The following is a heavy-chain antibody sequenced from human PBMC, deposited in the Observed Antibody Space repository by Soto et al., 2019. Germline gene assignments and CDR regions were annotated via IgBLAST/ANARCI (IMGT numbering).Heavy chain of an antibody. D-gene: IGHD6-6*01. CDR2: TYYRSQWSN. Sequence: SPTLSLPCVISGDSVSSNSASWNLIRQSPSRGLEWLGRTYYRSQWSNDYAVSVKSRITINPDTFKNQFSLHLNSVTPEDTAVYYCARGRPEGWFDPWGQGTLVTVYS. CDR1: GDSVSSNSAS. V-gene: IGHV6-1*01. CDR3: ARGRPEGWFDP. J-gene: IGHJ5*02.